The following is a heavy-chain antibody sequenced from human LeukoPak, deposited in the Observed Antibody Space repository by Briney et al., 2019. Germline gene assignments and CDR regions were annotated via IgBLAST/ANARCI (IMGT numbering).Heavy chain of an antibody. D-gene: IGHD3-9*01. CDR2: INHSGTT. CDR1: GGSISSYY. V-gene: IGHV4-34*01. J-gene: IGHJ4*02. CDR3: ARAEITIFPYYFDY. Sequence: SETLSLTCAVYGGSISSYYWSWIRQPPGKGLEWIGEINHSGTTNYNPSLKSRVTTSVDTSKNQFSLKLSSVTAADTAVYYCARAEITIFPYYFDYWGQGTLVTVSS.